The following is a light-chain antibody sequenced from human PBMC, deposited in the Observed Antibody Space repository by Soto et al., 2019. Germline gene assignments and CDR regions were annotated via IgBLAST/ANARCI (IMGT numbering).Light chain of an antibody. V-gene: IGLV1-47*01. CDR2: RNN. CDR1: SSDVGGYNY. Sequence: QSALTQPASVSGSPRQSITISCTGTSSDVGGYNYVSWYQHLPGTAPKLLMQRNNERPSGVPDRFSGSKSGTSVSLAISGLRSEDEATYYCAAWDDTLNGQVFGGGTQLTVL. J-gene: IGLJ3*02. CDR3: AAWDDTLNGQV.